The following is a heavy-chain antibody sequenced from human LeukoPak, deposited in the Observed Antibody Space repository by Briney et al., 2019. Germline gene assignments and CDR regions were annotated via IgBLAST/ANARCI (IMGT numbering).Heavy chain of an antibody. D-gene: IGHD5-12*01. CDR1: GFTVSSNY. CDR3: ARSIVATINA. V-gene: IGHV3-66*02. CDR2: IYSGGST. J-gene: IGHJ5*02. Sequence: GGSRRLSCAASGFTVSSNYMSWVRQAPGKGLEWVSVIYSGGSTYYADSVKGRFTISRDNSKNTLYLQMNSLRAEDTTVYYCARSIVATINAWGQGTLVTVS.